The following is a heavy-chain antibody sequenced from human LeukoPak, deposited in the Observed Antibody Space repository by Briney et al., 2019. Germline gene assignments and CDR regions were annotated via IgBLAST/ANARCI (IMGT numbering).Heavy chain of an antibody. CDR1: GFTFSSYS. Sequence: GGSLRLSCAASGFTFSSYSMNWVRQAPGKGLEWVSSISSSSSYIYYADSVKGRFTISRDNAKNSLYLQMNSLRTEDTALYYCAKTGEGLEPGDWGQGTLVTVSS. V-gene: IGHV3-21*04. D-gene: IGHD1-1*01. J-gene: IGHJ4*02. CDR3: AKTGEGLEPGD. CDR2: ISSSSSYI.